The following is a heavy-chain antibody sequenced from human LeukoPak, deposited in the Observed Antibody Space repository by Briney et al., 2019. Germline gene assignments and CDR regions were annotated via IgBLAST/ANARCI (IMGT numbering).Heavy chain of an antibody. CDR2: ISGSGGIT. D-gene: IGHD6-19*01. CDR1: GFTFSSYA. CDR3: AKHTLYSSGWYGLFDY. J-gene: IGHJ4*02. V-gene: IGHV3-23*01. Sequence: PGGSLRLSCAASGFTFSSYAMSWVRQAPGKGLEWVSAISGSGGITYYADSVKGRFSISRDNSKNTRYLQMNSLRAEDTAVYYCAKHTLYSSGWYGLFDYWGQRTLVTVSS.